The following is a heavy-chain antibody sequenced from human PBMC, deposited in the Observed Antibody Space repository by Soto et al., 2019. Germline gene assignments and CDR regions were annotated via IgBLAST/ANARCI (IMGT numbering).Heavy chain of an antibody. D-gene: IGHD2-15*01. Sequence: QVQLQESGPGLVKPSDTLSLSCTVSGGSISSYYWNWIRQPAGKGLEWIGRIYSSWATNYNPSLKSRVTMSTDTSTNHFSLRLTSVTPADTAVYYCAREHKVVNDFEFWGQGILVTVSS. CDR2: IYSSWAT. V-gene: IGHV4-4*07. CDR3: AREHKVVNDFEF. CDR1: GGSISSYY. J-gene: IGHJ4*02.